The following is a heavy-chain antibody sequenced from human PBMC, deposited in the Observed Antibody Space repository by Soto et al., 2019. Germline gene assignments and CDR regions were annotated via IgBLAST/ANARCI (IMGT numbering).Heavy chain of an antibody. J-gene: IGHJ4*02. CDR1: GFTVSNNY. Sequence: PGGPLRLSCAASGFTVSNNYMSWVRQAPGKGLEWVSLIYSGGSTYYADSVKGRFTISRDSSKNTPYLQMNSLRAEDTAMYYCAAYSHKGYWGQGTLVTVSS. V-gene: IGHV3-66*01. CDR2: IYSGGST. CDR3: AAYSHKGY. D-gene: IGHD3-16*01.